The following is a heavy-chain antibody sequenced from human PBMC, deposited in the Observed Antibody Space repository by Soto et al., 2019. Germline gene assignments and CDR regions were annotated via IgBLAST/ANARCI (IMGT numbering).Heavy chain of an antibody. CDR3: AKDSWYFDL. Sequence: PVESVKISCEASGFIFTNFWMHWVRQVPGKGLVWVSRIDTSGSSTSYADSVKGRFTISRDNAKNTVSLQMNSLRAEDTGVYHCAKDSWYFDLWSQGSLVTVSS. CDR1: GFIFTNFW. CDR2: IDTSGSST. V-gene: IGHV3-74*01. D-gene: IGHD6-13*01. J-gene: IGHJ4*02.